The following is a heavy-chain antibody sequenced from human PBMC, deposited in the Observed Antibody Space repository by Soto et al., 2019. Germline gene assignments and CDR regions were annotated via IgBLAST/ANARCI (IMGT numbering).Heavy chain of an antibody. Sequence: QVQLVESGGGVVQPGRSLRLSCAASGFTFSSYGMHWVRQAPGKGLEWVAVIWYDGSNKYYADSVKGRFTISRDNSKNTLYLQMNSLRAEDTAVYYCARDPHPGIGGSCDYWGQGTLVTVSS. CDR2: IWYDGSNK. J-gene: IGHJ4*02. CDR3: ARDPHPGIGGSCDY. D-gene: IGHD1-26*01. V-gene: IGHV3-33*01. CDR1: GFTFSSYG.